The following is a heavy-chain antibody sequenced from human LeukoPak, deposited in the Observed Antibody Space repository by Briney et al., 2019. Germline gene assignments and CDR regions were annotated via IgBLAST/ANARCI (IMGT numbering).Heavy chain of an antibody. CDR1: GGSISTYY. D-gene: IGHD2-21*02. Sequence: SETLSLTCTVSGGSISTYYWSWIRQPPGKGLEWIGYIYYTGSTNYNPSLKGPFTILVDTSKNQFSLELNSVTAADTAVYYCARGRGVVTSFDVWGQGTMVTVSS. CDR2: IYYTGST. V-gene: IGHV4-59*01. CDR3: ARGRGVVTSFDV. J-gene: IGHJ3*01.